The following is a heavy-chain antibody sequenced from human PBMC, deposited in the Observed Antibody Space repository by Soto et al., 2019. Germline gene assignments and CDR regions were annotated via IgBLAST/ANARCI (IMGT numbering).Heavy chain of an antibody. Sequence: EVQLVESGGGLVQPGRSLRLSCAASGFTFDDYAMHWVRQAPGKGLEWVSGISWNSGSIDYADSVKGRFTISRDNAKNSLYLQMNSLRAEDTALYYCAKDPLMGATTSGYFDYWGQGTLVTVSS. V-gene: IGHV3-9*01. CDR1: GFTFDDYA. CDR3: AKDPLMGATTSGYFDY. CDR2: ISWNSGSI. J-gene: IGHJ4*02. D-gene: IGHD1-26*01.